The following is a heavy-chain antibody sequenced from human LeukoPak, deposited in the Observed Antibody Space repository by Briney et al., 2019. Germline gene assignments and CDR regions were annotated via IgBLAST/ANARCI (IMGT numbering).Heavy chain of an antibody. Sequence: GGSLRLSCAASGFTLSIYGMNWVRQAPGKGLEWVAVISYDGSNKYYTDSVKGRFTISRDNSKNTLYLQMNSLRVEDTAVYYCARGSGYSYGFTGRERTKSRLDYWGQGTLVTVSS. D-gene: IGHD5-18*01. V-gene: IGHV3-30*03. J-gene: IGHJ4*02. CDR3: ARGSGYSYGFTGRERTKSRLDY. CDR1: GFTLSIYG. CDR2: ISYDGSNK.